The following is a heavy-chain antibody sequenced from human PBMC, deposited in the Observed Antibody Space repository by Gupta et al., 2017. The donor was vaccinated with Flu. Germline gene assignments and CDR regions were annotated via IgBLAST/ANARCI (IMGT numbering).Heavy chain of an antibody. J-gene: IGHJ1*01. CDR2: TDTGSHNR. V-gene: IGHV3-23*01. CDR3: AKDVWDDCSSSRCPAEYFQH. CDR1: GFSFSNSA. D-gene: IGHD2-21*01. Sequence: EVQLLESGGGLVQPGGSLRLSCVASGFSFSNSAMSWVRQAPGRGLEWVSATDTGSHNRYYADFVKGWFTISRDNSKNTVYLQMNSLRVDDTAVYYGAKDVWDDCSSSRCPAEYFQHWGHGTLVSVSS.